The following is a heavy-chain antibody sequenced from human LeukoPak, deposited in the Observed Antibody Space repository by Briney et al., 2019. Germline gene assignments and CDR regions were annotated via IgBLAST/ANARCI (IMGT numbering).Heavy chain of an antibody. CDR3: ARAMRSQITMVRGVFKGYYFDY. J-gene: IGHJ4*02. CDR1: GYTFTSYD. Sequence: GASVKVSCKASGYTFTSYDINWVRQATGQGLEWMGWMNPNSGNTGYAQKFQGRVTMTRNTSISTAYMELSSLRSEDTAVYYCARAMRSQITMVRGVFKGYYFDYWGQGTLVTVSS. CDR2: MNPNSGNT. V-gene: IGHV1-8*01. D-gene: IGHD3-10*01.